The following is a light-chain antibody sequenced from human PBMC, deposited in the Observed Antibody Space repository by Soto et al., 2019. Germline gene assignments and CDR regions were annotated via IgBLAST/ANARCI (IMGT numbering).Light chain of an antibody. V-gene: IGLV2-23*01. J-gene: IGLJ1*01. CDR2: EGS. Sequence: SVLTQPASVSGSPGQSITISCTGTSSDVGSYNLVSWYQQNPGKAPKLMIYEGSKRPSGVSNRFSGSKSGNTASLTISGLQGEDEADYYCCSYAGRSSSSYVFGTGTKVTVL. CDR1: SSDVGSYNL. CDR3: CSYAGRSSSSYV.